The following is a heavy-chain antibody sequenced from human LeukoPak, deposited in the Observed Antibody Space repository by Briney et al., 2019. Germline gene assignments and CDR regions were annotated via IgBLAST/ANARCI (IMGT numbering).Heavy chain of an antibody. J-gene: IGHJ4*02. V-gene: IGHV1-2*02. CDR1: GYTFTGYY. CDR2: INPNSGGT. Sequence: GASVKVSCKASGYTFTGYYMHWVRQAPEQGLEWMGWINPNSGGTNYAQKFQGRVTMTRDTSISTAYMELSRLRSDDTAVYSCVREMYYYDSSGYYPPDYWGQGTLVTVSS. D-gene: IGHD3-22*01. CDR3: VREMYYYDSSGYYPPDY.